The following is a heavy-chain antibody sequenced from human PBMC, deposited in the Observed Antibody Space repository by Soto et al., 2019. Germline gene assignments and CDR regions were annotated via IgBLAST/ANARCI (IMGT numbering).Heavy chain of an antibody. CDR2: IMPVFPTP. V-gene: IGHV1-69*12. Sequence: QVQLVQYGAEVKKPGSSVKVSCKTSGGTFRTSAISWLRQAPGQGLEWMGGIMPVFPTPDYAQKFQGRVTITADESTGTAYMELRSLRSDDTAVYYCARDKDRQQLGGNYYYIMDVWGQGTTVTVSS. CDR3: ARDKDRQQLGGNYYYIMDV. CDR1: GGTFRTSA. J-gene: IGHJ6*01. D-gene: IGHD3-3*02.